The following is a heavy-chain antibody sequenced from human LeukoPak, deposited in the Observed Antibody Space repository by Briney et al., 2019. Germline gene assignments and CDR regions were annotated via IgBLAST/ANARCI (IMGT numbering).Heavy chain of an antibody. CDR1: GYTFTSYG. CDR2: ISAYNGNT. D-gene: IGHD3-9*01. Sequence: ASVKVSCKASGYTFTSYGISWVRQAPGQGPEWMGWISAYNGNTNYAQKLQGRVTMTTDTSTSTAYMELRSLRSDDTAVYYCARGGLRYFDYENAFDIWGQGTRVTVSS. CDR3: ARGGLRYFDYENAFDI. V-gene: IGHV1-18*01. J-gene: IGHJ3*02.